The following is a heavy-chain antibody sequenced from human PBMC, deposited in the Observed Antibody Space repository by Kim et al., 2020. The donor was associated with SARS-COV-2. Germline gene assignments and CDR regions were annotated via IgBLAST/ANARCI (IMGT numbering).Heavy chain of an antibody. V-gene: IGHV1-2*02. D-gene: IGHD6-13*01. Sequence: YPQEFQGRVTMTRDTSIGTAYMELNRLTSDDTALYYCARDLNAAATFDSWGQGTLVTVSS. J-gene: IGHJ4*02. CDR3: ARDLNAAATFDS.